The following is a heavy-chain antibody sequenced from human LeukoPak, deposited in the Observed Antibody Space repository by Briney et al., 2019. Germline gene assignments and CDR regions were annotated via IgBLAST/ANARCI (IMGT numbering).Heavy chain of an antibody. V-gene: IGHV3-66*01. J-gene: IGHJ3*02. Sequence: PGGSLRLSCAASGFTVSSNYMSWVRQAPGKGLEWVSVIYSGGSTYYADSVKGRFTISRDNSKDTLYLQMNSLRAEDTAVYYCARERRTMVRGSAGIDIWGQGTMVTVSS. CDR1: GFTVSSNY. CDR2: IYSGGST. D-gene: IGHD3-10*01. CDR3: ARERRTMVRGSAGIDI.